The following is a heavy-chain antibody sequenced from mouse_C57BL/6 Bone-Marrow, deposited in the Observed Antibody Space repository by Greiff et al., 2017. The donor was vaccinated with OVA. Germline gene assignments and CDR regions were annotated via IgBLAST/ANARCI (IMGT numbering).Heavy chain of an antibody. V-gene: IGHV8-12*01. Sequence: QVTLKVCGPGILQSSQTLSLTCSFSGFSLSTSGMGVSWIRQPSGKGLEWLAHIYWDDDKRYNPSLKSRLTISKDTSRNQVFLKITSVDTADTATYYCARNYGSSYYFDYWGQGTTLTVSS. J-gene: IGHJ2*01. CDR2: IYWDDDK. D-gene: IGHD1-1*01. CDR3: ARNYGSSYYFDY. CDR1: GFSLSTSGMG.